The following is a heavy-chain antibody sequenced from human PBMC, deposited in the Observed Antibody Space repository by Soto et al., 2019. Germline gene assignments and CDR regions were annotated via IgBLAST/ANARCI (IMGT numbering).Heavy chain of an antibody. D-gene: IGHD3-3*01. J-gene: IGHJ5*02. CDR1: GYTFSTYG. V-gene: IGHV1-18*01. CDR2: IGTHNGYT. CDR3: GRDWRGAEGFDP. Sequence: QVQLVQSGPEVKKPGASVKISCKASGYTFSTYGFSWVRQAPGQGVEWMGWIGTHNGYTNYVQKFVGRVTMTTDTSTTTSYLELRSRTSDDTAVYFCGRDWRGAEGFDPWGQGTLVTVSS.